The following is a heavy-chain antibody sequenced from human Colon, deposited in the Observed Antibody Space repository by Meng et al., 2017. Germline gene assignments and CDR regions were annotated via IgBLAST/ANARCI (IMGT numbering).Heavy chain of an antibody. CDR1: GPTLSDQY. V-gene: IGHV3-72*01. CDR3: ARRCIYVGVSFFFDS. D-gene: IGHD2-8*01. CDR2: SRNRANSFTT. Sequence: GGSLRPPCVVSGPTLSDQYADWVRQALGKGQEGVGRSRNRANSFTTAYAASVEGRFTISSDDSRNSLCLQMNSLKTEDTAVYYCARRCIYVGVSFFFDSWGQGTLVTVSS. J-gene: IGHJ4*02.